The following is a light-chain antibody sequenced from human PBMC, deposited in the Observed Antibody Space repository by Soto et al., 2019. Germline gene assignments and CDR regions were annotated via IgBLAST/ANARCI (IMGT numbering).Light chain of an antibody. CDR2: GAS. V-gene: IGKV1-39*02. Sequence: DIQLTQSPSSLSASVGDRIIITCRASHSIRNYLNWYQQKPGKAPNLLIYGASSLQSGVPSRFSGSGSGTDFTLTISRLEPEDFAVYYCQQDDISPKTFGQGTKVDIK. CDR3: QQDDISPKT. CDR1: HSIRNY. J-gene: IGKJ1*01.